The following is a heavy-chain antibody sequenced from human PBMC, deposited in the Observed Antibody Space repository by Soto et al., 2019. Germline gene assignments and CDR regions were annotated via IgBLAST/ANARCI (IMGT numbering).Heavy chain of an antibody. D-gene: IGHD3-3*01. CDR3: ARDPRIFGVVLDSNYYYGMDV. CDR1: GGTFSSYA. Sequence: ASVKVSCKASGGTFSSYAISWVRQAPGQGLEWMGGIIPIFGTANYAQKFQGRVTITADESTSTAYMELSSLRSEDTAVYYCARDPRIFGVVLDSNYYYGMDVWGQGTTVTVSS. V-gene: IGHV1-69*13. J-gene: IGHJ6*02. CDR2: IIPIFGTA.